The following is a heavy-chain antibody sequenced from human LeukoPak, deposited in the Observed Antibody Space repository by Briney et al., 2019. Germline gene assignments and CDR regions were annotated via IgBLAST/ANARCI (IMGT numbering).Heavy chain of an antibody. CDR2: IYYSGST. J-gene: IGHJ4*02. CDR1: GGSISSSSYY. D-gene: IGHD2-2*01. V-gene: IGHV4-39*01. CDR3: ADTSSTTPGL. Sequence: PSETLSLTCTVSGGSISSSSYYWGWIRQPPGKGLEWIGSIYYSGSTYYNPSLKSRVTISVDTSKNQFSLKLSSVTAADTAVYYCADTSSTTPGLWGQGTLVTVSS.